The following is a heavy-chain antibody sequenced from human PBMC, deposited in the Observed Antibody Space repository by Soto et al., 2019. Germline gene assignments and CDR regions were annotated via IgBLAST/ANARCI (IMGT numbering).Heavy chain of an antibody. CDR3: VRDPQADHGDYFGTVFGWFDP. CDR2: INSDGSST. D-gene: IGHD4-17*01. CDR1: GFTFSSYW. V-gene: IGHV3-74*01. J-gene: IGHJ5*02. Sequence: GGSLRLSCAASGFTFSSYWMHWVRQVPGKGLVWVSRINSDGSSTSYADSVKGRFTISRDNAKNTLYLQMNSLRSEDTAVYYCVRDPQADHGDYFGTVFGWFDPWGQGNLVTVSS.